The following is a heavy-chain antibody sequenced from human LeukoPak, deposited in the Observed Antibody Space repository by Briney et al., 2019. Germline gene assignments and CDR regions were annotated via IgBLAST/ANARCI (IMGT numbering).Heavy chain of an antibody. Sequence: GGSLRLSCAASGFTFSSYSMNWVRQAPGKGLEWVSSISSSSSYIYYADSVKGRFTISRDNAKNSLYLQMNSLRAEDTAVYYCARSYVDIVATIGNWFDPRGQGTLVTVSS. D-gene: IGHD5-12*01. CDR3: ARSYVDIVATIGNWFDP. CDR2: ISSSSSYI. CDR1: GFTFSSYS. J-gene: IGHJ5*02. V-gene: IGHV3-21*01.